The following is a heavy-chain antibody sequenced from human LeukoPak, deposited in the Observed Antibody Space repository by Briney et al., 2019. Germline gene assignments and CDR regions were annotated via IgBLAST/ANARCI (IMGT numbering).Heavy chain of an antibody. CDR2: IRYDGSSA. D-gene: IGHD3-16*01. J-gene: IGHJ4*02. CDR1: GFTFSNYW. V-gene: IGHV3-74*01. CDR3: ARRRTIGDYDY. Sequence: GGSLRLSCVASGFTFSNYWMHWVRQAPGKGLMWAARIRYDGSSADHADSVKGRFTISRDNAKNTLYLQMNSLRVEDTGVYYCARRRTIGDYDYWGQGTLVTVSS.